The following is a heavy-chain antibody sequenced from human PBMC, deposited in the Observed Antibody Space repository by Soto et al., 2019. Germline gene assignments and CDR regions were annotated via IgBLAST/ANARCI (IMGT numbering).Heavy chain of an antibody. Sequence: PGGSLRLSCAVSGLTFTDARMSWVRQAPGKGLDWVGRIKTKRDGGASDYAAPVKGRFTISRDDSKDMLYLQMTGLKTEDTGVYYCTHFYDFWSVWGQGTVVTVSS. V-gene: IGHV3-15*01. D-gene: IGHD3-3*01. CDR2: IKTKRDGGAS. CDR3: THFYDFWSV. CDR1: GLTFTDAR. J-gene: IGHJ4*02.